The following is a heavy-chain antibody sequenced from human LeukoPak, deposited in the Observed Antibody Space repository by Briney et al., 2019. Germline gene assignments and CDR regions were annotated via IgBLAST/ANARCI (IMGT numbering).Heavy chain of an antibody. Sequence: SETPSLTCTVSGGSINSYYWSWIRQLPGKGLQSIGYIYDSGSTRYNPSLKSRVTMSVDTSNNQFSMNLTSVTAADTAVYYCARVQVRELFPDFWGQGTLVTVSS. J-gene: IGHJ4*02. CDR1: GGSINSYY. CDR2: IYDSGST. V-gene: IGHV4-59*01. D-gene: IGHD3-10*01. CDR3: ARVQVRELFPDF.